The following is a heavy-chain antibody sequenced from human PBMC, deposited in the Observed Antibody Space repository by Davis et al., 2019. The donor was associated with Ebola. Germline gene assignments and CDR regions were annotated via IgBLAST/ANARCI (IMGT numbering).Heavy chain of an antibody. CDR1: GYTFTSHG. J-gene: IGHJ5*02. CDR3: ARTRGNWFDP. V-gene: IGHV1-18*04. Sequence: AASVKVSCKASGYTFTSHGITWVRQTPGQGLEWMGWIGPYNANTKYAEKFQGRVTMTTDTSTSTVYMELRSLRSDDTAVYYCARTRGNWFDPWGQGTLVTVSS. CDR2: IGPYNANT.